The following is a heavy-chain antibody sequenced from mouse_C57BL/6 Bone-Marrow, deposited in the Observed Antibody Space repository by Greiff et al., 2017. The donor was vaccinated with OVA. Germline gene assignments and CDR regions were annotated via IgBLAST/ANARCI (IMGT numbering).Heavy chain of an antibody. CDR3: ARECDYYGAMDY. J-gene: IGHJ4*01. CDR1: GFTFSDYY. V-gene: IGHV5-16*01. Sequence: EVHLVESEGGLVQPGSSMKLSCTASGFTFSDYYMAWVRQVPEKGLEWVANINYDGSSTYYLDSLKSRFIISRDNAKNILYLQMSSLKSEDTATYYCARECDYYGAMDYWGQGTSVTVSS. D-gene: IGHD1-1*01. CDR2: INYDGSST.